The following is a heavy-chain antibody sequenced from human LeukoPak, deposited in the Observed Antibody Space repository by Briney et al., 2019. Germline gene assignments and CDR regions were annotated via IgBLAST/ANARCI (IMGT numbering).Heavy chain of an antibody. CDR2: INPSGGST. CDR1: GYTFTSYY. Sequence: ASVKVSCKASGYTFTSYYMHWVRQDPGQGLEWMGIINPSGGSTSYAQKFQGRVTMTRDTSTSTVYMELSSLRSEDTAVYYCARGSGYGGFSYYYYGMDVWGQGTTVTVSS. CDR3: ARGSGYGGFSYYYYGMDV. D-gene: IGHD4-23*01. V-gene: IGHV1-46*01. J-gene: IGHJ6*02.